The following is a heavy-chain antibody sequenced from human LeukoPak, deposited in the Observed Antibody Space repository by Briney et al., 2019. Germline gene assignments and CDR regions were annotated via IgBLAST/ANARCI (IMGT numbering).Heavy chain of an antibody. Sequence: SGTLSLTCAVSGGSISSYYWSWIRQPPGKGLEWIGYIYYSGSTNYNPSLKSRVTISVDTSKNQFSLKLSSVTAADTAVYYCARGKSISWYYFDYWGQGTLVTVSS. CDR1: GGSISSYY. CDR2: IYYSGST. V-gene: IGHV4-59*01. J-gene: IGHJ4*02. D-gene: IGHD6-13*01. CDR3: ARGKSISWYYFDY.